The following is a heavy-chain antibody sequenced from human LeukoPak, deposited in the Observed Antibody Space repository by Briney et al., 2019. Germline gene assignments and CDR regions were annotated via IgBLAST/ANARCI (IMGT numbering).Heavy chain of an antibody. V-gene: IGHV4-59*01. Sequence: SETLSLTCTVSGGSISSYYWSWLRQPPGKGLEWVGYIYYSGSTNYNPSLKSRVTISVDTSKNQFSLKLSSVTAADTAVYYCARDPPMGHLTGYLGKYGMDVWGQGTTVTVSS. CDR1: GGSISSYY. J-gene: IGHJ6*02. D-gene: IGHD3-9*01. CDR2: IYYSGST. CDR3: ARDPPMGHLTGYLGKYGMDV.